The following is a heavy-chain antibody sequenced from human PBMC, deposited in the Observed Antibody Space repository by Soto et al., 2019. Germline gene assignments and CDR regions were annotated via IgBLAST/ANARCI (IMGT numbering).Heavy chain of an antibody. CDR2: ITNSGTTI. CDR3: ARGREWGIDY. Sequence: EVQLVESGGGLVQPGGSLRLSCAASGFIFSSYEMNWVRQAPGKGLEWVSYITNSGTTIYYADSVKGRFAISRDNAKNSLYLQMHSLSAEDTAVYYCARGREWGIDYWGQGTLVTVSS. D-gene: IGHD3-16*01. V-gene: IGHV3-48*03. J-gene: IGHJ4*02. CDR1: GFIFSSYE.